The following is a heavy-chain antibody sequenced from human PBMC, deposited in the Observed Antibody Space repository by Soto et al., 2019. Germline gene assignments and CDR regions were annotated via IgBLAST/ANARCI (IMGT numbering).Heavy chain of an antibody. J-gene: IGHJ4*02. D-gene: IGHD3-9*01. Sequence: QVQLVESGGGVVQPGRSLRLSCAASGFTFSSYAMHWVRQAPGKGLEWVAVISYDGSNKYYADSVKGRFTISRDNSKNTLYLQMNSLRAEDTAVYYCARTSGPWRGDWVGFFDYWGQGTLVTVSS. CDR2: ISYDGSNK. CDR1: GFTFSSYA. CDR3: ARTSGPWRGDWVGFFDY. V-gene: IGHV3-30-3*01.